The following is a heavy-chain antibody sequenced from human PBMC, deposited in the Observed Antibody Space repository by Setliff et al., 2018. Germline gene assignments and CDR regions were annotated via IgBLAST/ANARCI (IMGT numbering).Heavy chain of an antibody. CDR3: AKNHLAGTPHVYFDY. Sequence: GGSLRLSCAASGFRISFREYWMFWVRQAPGKGLEWVAVIWFDGSNKYYADSLKGRFTISRDNSKNTLYLQMNSLRAEDTAVYYCAKNHLAGTPHVYFDYWGQGTLVTVSS. V-gene: IGHV3-33*06. CDR2: IWFDGSNK. J-gene: IGHJ4*02. CDR1: GFRISFREYW. D-gene: IGHD6-19*01.